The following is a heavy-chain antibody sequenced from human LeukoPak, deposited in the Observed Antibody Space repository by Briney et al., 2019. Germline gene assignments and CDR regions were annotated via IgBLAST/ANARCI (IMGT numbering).Heavy chain of an antibody. CDR3: ARRLGYYGSGSYKVFDY. Sequence: KPSETLSLTCAVYGGSFSGYYWSWIRQPPGKGLEWIGEINHSGSTNYNPSLKSRVTISVDTSKNQFSLKLSSVTAADTAVYYCARRLGYYGSGSYKVFDYWGQGTLVTVSS. CDR1: GGSFSGYY. J-gene: IGHJ4*02. CDR2: INHSGST. V-gene: IGHV4-34*01. D-gene: IGHD3-10*01.